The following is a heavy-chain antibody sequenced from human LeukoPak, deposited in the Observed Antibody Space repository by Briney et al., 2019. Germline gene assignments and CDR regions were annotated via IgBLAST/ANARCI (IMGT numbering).Heavy chain of an antibody. CDR1: GFTFSSYG. V-gene: IGHV3-30*18. J-gene: IGHJ4*02. CDR3: AKDHAYYYGSGPVDY. D-gene: IGHD3-10*01. Sequence: GGSLRLSCAASGFTFSSYGMLWVRQAPGKGLEWVAVISYDGSNKYYADSVKGRFTISRDNSKNTLYLQMNSLRAEDTAVYYCAKDHAYYYGSGPVDYWGQGTLVTVSS. CDR2: ISYDGSNK.